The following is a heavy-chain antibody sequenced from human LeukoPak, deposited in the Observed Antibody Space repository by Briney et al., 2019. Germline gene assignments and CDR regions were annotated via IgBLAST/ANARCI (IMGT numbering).Heavy chain of an antibody. V-gene: IGHV3-30*18. CDR2: ISYDGSNK. CDR1: GFTFSSYG. Sequence: GGSLRLSCAASGFTFSSYGMHWLRQAPGKGLEWVGVISYDGSNKYYADSVKGRFTISRDNSKNTLYLQMNSLRPEDTAVYYCAKVSCSSTSCYISHYYYGMDVWGQGTTVTVSS. CDR3: AKVSCSSTSCYISHYYYGMDV. D-gene: IGHD2-2*02. J-gene: IGHJ6*02.